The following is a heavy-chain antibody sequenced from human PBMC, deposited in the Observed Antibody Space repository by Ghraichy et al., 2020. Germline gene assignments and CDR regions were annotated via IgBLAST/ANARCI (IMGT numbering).Heavy chain of an antibody. CDR3: ARFVSQYCSGGSCNDPALYYYYGMDV. CDR1: GYTFTSYD. V-gene: IGHV1-8*01. D-gene: IGHD2-15*01. Sequence: ASVKVSCKASGYTFTSYDINWVRQATGQGLEWMGWMNPNSGNTGYAQKFQGRVTMTRNTSISTAYMELSSLRSEDTAVYYCARFVSQYCSGGSCNDPALYYYYGMDVWGQGTTVTVSS. J-gene: IGHJ6*02. CDR2: MNPNSGNT.